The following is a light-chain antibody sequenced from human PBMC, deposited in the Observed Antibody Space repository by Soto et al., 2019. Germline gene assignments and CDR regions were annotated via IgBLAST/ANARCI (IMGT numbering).Light chain of an antibody. CDR1: RSDIGANT. Sequence: QSVLTQPPSVSGTPGQRVTISCSGGRSDIGANTVYWFQQLPGTAPRLLIYTNNQRPSGVPDRFSGSKSGTSASLAISGLQSEDEADYYCATWDGNLNVCVFGGGTKLIVL. CDR2: TNN. J-gene: IGLJ3*02. CDR3: ATWDGNLNVCV. V-gene: IGLV1-44*01.